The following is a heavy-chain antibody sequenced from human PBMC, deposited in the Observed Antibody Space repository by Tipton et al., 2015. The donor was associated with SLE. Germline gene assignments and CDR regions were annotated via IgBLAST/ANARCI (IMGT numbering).Heavy chain of an antibody. Sequence: TLSLTCTVSGGSISSSSYYWGWIRQPPGKGLEWIGSIYYSGSTYYNPSLKSRVTISVDTSKNQFSLKLSSVTAADTAVYYCAREGPGRFSDYWGQGTLVTVSP. CDR2: IYYSGST. CDR3: AREGPGRFSDY. V-gene: IGHV4-39*07. J-gene: IGHJ4*02. D-gene: IGHD3-3*01. CDR1: GGSISSSSYY.